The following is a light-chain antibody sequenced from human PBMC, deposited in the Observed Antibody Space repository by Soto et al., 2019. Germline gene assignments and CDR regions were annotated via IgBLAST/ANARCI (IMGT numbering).Light chain of an antibody. Sequence: QSVLTQPRSVSGSAGRSVIISCTGASSDVGGYKYVSWYQQHPGKAPKLVIYDVSERPSGVPDRFSGSKSGNTASLTISGLQAEDESDYHCCSYAGSSVWVFGGGTKLTV. V-gene: IGLV2-11*01. CDR3: CSYAGSSVWV. CDR1: SSDVGGYKY. J-gene: IGLJ3*02. CDR2: DVS.